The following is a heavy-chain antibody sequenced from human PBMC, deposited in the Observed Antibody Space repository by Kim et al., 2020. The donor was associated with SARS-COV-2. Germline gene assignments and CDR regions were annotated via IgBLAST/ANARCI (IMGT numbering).Heavy chain of an antibody. J-gene: IGHJ5*02. CDR3: ARDSAPGSASIAVAGLRFDP. V-gene: IGHV1-2*02. CDR1: GYTFTGYY. CDR2: INPNSGGT. Sequence: ASVKVSCKASGYTFTGYYMHWVRQAPGQGLEWMGWINPNSGGTNYAQKFQGRVTMTRDTSISTAYMELSRLRSDDTAVYYCARDSAPGSASIAVAGLRFDPWGQGTLVTVSS. D-gene: IGHD6-19*01.